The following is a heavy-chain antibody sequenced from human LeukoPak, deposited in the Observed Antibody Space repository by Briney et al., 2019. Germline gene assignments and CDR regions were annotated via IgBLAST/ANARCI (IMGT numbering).Heavy chain of an antibody. D-gene: IGHD3-10*01. CDR2: ISSSSSNI. CDR3: ARDGDRGSGNDS. Sequence: GGSLRLSWAPSGFTFSSYSMRWVRQTPGKGLEWVSYISSSSSNIYYTDSVKGRFTISRDHATNSLYLQKKSLRAEDTAVYYRARDGDRGSGNDSWGQGTLVTVSS. J-gene: IGHJ4*02. CDR1: GFTFSSYS. V-gene: IGHV3-48*01.